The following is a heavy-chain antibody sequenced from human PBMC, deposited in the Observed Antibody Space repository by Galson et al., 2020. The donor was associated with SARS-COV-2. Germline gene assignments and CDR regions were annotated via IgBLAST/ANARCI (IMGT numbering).Heavy chain of an antibody. V-gene: IGHV2-5*02. Sequence: SGPTLVKPTQTLTLTCTFSGFSLSTSGVGVGWIRQPPGKALEWLALIYWDDDKRYSPSLKSRLTITKDTSKNQVVLTMTNMDPVDTATYYCAHIDSSGYFAQWIFDYWGQGTLVTVSS. CDR1: GFSLSTSGVG. J-gene: IGHJ4*02. CDR2: IYWDDDK. D-gene: IGHD3-22*01. CDR3: AHIDSSGYFAQWIFDY.